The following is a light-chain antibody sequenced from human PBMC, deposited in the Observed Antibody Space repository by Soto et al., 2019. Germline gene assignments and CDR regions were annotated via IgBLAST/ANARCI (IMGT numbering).Light chain of an antibody. Sequence: QSVLTQPASVSGSPGQSITISCAGTSSDVAEYKYVSWYQHHPGKAPKLMIYEVTNRPSGVSNRFSGSKSGNTASLTISVLQAEDEADYYCSSYTRSNTLIFGGGTKLTVL. V-gene: IGLV2-14*01. J-gene: IGLJ2*01. CDR1: SSDVAEYKY. CDR2: EVT. CDR3: SSYTRSNTLI.